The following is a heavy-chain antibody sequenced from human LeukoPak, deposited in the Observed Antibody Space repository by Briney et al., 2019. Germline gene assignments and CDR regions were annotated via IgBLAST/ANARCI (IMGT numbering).Heavy chain of an antibody. J-gene: IGHJ4*02. V-gene: IGHV3-33*01. D-gene: IGHD3-16*02. CDR3: ARGFGGVIVRRDY. CDR2: IWYDGSNE. Sequence: GGSLRLSCAASGFTFSTYGMHWVRRAPGKGLEWVAIIWYDGSNEYYGDSVNGRFTISRDNSKNTLYLQMNSLRAEDTAVYYCARGFGGVIVRRDYWGQGTLVTVSS. CDR1: GFTFSTYG.